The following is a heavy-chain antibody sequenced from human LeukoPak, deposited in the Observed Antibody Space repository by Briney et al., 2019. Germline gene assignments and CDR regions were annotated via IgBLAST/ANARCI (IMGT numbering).Heavy chain of an antibody. J-gene: IGHJ5*02. V-gene: IGHV1-46*01. CDR1: GYTFTSYY. Sequence: ASVKVSCKASGYTFTSYYMHWVRQAPGQGLEWMGIINPSGGSTSYAQKFQGRVTMTRDTSTSTVYMELSSLRSEDTAVYYCARDRKVAAAGNGDWIDPWGQGTLVTVSS. CDR2: INPSGGST. D-gene: IGHD6-13*01. CDR3: ARDRKVAAAGNGDWIDP.